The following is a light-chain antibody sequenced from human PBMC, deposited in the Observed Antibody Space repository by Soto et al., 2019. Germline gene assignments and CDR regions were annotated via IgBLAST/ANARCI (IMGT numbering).Light chain of an antibody. CDR3: CSYTGTNTWV. CDR2: QDN. CDR1: SSDLGRYNL. V-gene: IGLV2-23*01. Sequence: QAVLSQPASVSGSPGQSITISCTRTSSDLGRYNLVSWYQHNPGKAPKLMIYQDNRRPSGVSNRFSGSKSGDTASLTISGLQAEDEADYYCCSYTGTNTWVFGGGTKVTVL. J-gene: IGLJ3*02.